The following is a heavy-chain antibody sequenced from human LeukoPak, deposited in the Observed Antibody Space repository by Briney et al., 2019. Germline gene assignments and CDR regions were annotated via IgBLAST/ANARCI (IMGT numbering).Heavy chain of an antibody. Sequence: SETLSLTCTVSGGSISTYYWSWIRQPPGKGLEWIGYIHYSGSTSYNPSLKSRITISVDTSKNQLSLILNSVTAADTAVYYCAREYSAFEIWGQGTMVTVFS. CDR2: IHYSGST. V-gene: IGHV4-59*01. CDR1: GGSISTYY. J-gene: IGHJ3*02. CDR3: AREYSAFEI. D-gene: IGHD1-1*01.